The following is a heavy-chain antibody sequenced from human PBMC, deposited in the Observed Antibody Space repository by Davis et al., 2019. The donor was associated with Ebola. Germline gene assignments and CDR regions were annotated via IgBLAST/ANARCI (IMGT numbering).Heavy chain of an antibody. CDR3: ARQESLYGWSDY. CDR2: IYAGDSDS. D-gene: IGHD2-8*01. V-gene: IGHV5-51*01. J-gene: IGHJ4*02. CDR1: GYGFADYW. Sequence: GESLKISCKCSGYGFADYWIAWVRQTPGKGLEWMGIIYAGDSDSRYSPSFEGQVTISVDRSITTAYLQWRSLRTSDTAIYYCARQESLYGWSDYWGQGTLVTVSS.